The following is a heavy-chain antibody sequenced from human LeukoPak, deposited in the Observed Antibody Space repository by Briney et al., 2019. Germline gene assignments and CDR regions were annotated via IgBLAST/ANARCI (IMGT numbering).Heavy chain of an antibody. D-gene: IGHD3-22*01. V-gene: IGHV3-30*18. Sequence: GRSLRLSCAASGFTFSRYGMHWVRQAPGKGLEWVAVIWNDGSYKYYADSVKGRFTISKDNSKNTLYLQMDSLRAEDTAVYYCAKDVDSRGYDYWGQGTLVTVSS. CDR1: GFTFSRYG. J-gene: IGHJ4*02. CDR3: AKDVDSRGYDY. CDR2: IWNDGSYK.